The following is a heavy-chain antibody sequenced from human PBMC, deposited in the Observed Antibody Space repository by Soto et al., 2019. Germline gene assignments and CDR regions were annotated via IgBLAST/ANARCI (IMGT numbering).Heavy chain of an antibody. CDR2: IYYTGST. J-gene: IGHJ4*02. CDR3: ARFDWNYPFFDY. V-gene: IGHV4-31*03. D-gene: IGHD1-7*01. Sequence: SETLSLTCSVSGGPISSGGCFWTWIRQSPGKGLEWIGHIYYTGSTSSNPSLKGRITFSVDTSKNQFSLNLNSVTAADTAVYYCARFDWNYPFFDYWGQGTLVTVSS. CDR1: GGPISSGGCF.